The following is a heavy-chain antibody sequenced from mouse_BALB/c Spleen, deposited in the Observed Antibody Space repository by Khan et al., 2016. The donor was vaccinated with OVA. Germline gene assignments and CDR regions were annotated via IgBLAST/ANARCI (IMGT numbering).Heavy chain of an antibody. J-gene: IGHJ4*01. CDR2: ISSLAYSI. Sequence: VQLMESGGGLVQPGGSRKLSCAASGFTFSDYGLAWVRQAPGKGPEWVAFISSLAYSIYYADTVTGRFTISRENAKNTLYLEMSSLRSEDTAMYYCARAWAMDYWGQGTSVTVSS. CDR1: GFTFSDYG. D-gene: IGHD4-1*01. CDR3: ARAWAMDY. V-gene: IGHV5-15*02.